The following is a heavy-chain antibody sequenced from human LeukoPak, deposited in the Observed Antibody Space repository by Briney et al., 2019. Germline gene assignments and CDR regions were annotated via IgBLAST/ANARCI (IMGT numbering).Heavy chain of an antibody. CDR1: GYTFTSYY. CDR3: ARDHPEALGYCSGGSCYSRAFDI. D-gene: IGHD2-15*01. CDR2: IIPIFGTA. J-gene: IGHJ3*02. Sequence: GASVKVSCKASGYTFTSYYMHWVRQAPGQGLEWMGGIIPIFGTANYAQKFQGRVTITADESTSTAYMELSSLRSEDTAVYYCARDHPEALGYCSGGSCYSRAFDIWGQGTMVTVSS. V-gene: IGHV1-69*13.